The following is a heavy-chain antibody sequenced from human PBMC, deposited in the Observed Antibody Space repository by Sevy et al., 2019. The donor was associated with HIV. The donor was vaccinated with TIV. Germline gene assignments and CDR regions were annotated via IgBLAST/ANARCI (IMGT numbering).Heavy chain of an antibody. Sequence: ASVKVSCKVSGYTLTELSMHWVRQAPGKGLEWMGGFDPEDGETIYAQKFQGRVTMTEDTSTDTAYMELSSLRSEDTAVYYCATAGRRYSGSSYFDYWGQGTLVTVSS. J-gene: IGHJ4*02. V-gene: IGHV1-24*01. CDR2: FDPEDGET. CDR3: ATAGRRYSGSSYFDY. CDR1: GYTLTELS. D-gene: IGHD1-26*01.